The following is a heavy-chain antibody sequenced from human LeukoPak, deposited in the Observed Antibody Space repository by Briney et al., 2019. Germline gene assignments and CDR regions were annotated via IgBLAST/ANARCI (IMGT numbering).Heavy chain of an antibody. CDR3: ARCPRRAAAAPEH. D-gene: IGHD6-13*01. Sequence: SETLFLTCAVYGGSFSSYYWSWIRQPPGKGLEWIGEINHTGNSNYSSSPKSRVTITVTASKNHFSLKLSSVTAADTAVYHCARCPRRAAAAPEHWGQGTLVTVSS. J-gene: IGHJ1*01. V-gene: IGHV4-34*01. CDR2: INHTGNS. CDR1: GGSFSSYY.